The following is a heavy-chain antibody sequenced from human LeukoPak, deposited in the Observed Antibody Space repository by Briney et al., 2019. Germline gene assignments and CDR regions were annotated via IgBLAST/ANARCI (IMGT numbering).Heavy chain of an antibody. CDR3: ARDGALGTGFDP. CDR1: GGSISSYY. D-gene: IGHD4/OR15-4a*01. V-gene: IGHV4-59*01. J-gene: IGHJ5*02. CDR2: IYYSGST. Sequence: SETLSLTCTVSGGSISSYYWSWIRQPPGKGLEWIGYIYYSGSTNYNPSLKSRVTISVDTSKNQFSLKLSSVTAADTAVYYCARDGALGTGFDPWGQGTLVTVSS.